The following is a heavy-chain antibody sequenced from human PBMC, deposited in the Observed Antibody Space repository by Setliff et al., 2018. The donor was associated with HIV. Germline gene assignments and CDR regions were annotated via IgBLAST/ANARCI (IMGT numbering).Heavy chain of an antibody. CDR2: INPSDGIP. CDR1: GFSFSRHY. J-gene: IGHJ3*02. D-gene: IGHD3-22*01. V-gene: IGHV1-46*01. Sequence: ASVKVSCKASGFSFSRHYIHWVRQAPGQGLEWMGMINPSDGIPSYAQKFQGRVVVTRDASRSTVYMELSSLRSEDTAVYFCTRAFPPMIPAAFDIWGLGTLVTVSS. CDR3: TRAFPPMIPAAFDI.